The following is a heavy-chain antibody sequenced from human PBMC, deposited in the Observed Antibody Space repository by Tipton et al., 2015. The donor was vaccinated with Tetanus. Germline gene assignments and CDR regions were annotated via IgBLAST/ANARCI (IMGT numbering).Heavy chain of an antibody. CDR1: GFILSSYG. CDR3: ARGADCSGGSCFSGDFET. V-gene: IGHV3-33*01. D-gene: IGHD2-15*01. Sequence: SLRLSCAASGFILSSYGIHWVRQAPGKGLGWVAGSWYDGTDKYYADSVKGRFTISRDNSKNTLYLQMNSLRVGDTAVYYCARGADCSGGSCFSGDFETGGQGTQVTVPS. J-gene: IGHJ4*02. CDR2: SWYDGTDK.